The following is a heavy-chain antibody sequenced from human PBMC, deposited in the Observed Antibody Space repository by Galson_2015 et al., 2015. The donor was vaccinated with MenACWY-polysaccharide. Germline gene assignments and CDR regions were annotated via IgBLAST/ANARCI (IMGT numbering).Heavy chain of an antibody. J-gene: IGHJ3*02. Sequence: SLRLSCAASGFTFSSYTMSCVRQAPGKGLEWVSGISGSGGTTYYADSVKGRFTISRDNSKNTLYLQMNSLRAEDTAVYYCAKRMTAVGSFDSWGHGTMVTVAS. V-gene: IGHV3-23*01. CDR1: GFTFSSYT. D-gene: IGHD4-23*01. CDR2: ISGSGGTT. CDR3: AKRMTAVGSFDS.